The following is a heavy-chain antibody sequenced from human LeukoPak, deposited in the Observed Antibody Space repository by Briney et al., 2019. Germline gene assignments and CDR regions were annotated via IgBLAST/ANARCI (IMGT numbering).Heavy chain of an antibody. CDR1: GFTFSNFW. CDR3: GKKTGSTGEAFDY. D-gene: IGHD1-1*01. V-gene: IGHV3-7*03. J-gene: IGHJ4*02. CDR2: IKVDGSEK. Sequence: GGSLRLSCVVSGFTFSNFWMSWVRQAPGKGLEWVANIKVDGSEKYYAESVKGRFTISRDNAENSLYLQMNSLRVEDSAINYCGKKTGSTGEAFDYWGQGTLVTVSS.